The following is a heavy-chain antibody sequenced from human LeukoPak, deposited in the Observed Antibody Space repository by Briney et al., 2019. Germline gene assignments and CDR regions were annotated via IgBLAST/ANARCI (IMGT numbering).Heavy chain of an antibody. CDR1: GFTFSSYA. CDR2: VSGRGGST. J-gene: IGHJ4*02. V-gene: IGHV3-23*01. D-gene: IGHD3-16*02. CDR3: AKDSYDYVWGSYRPLAAYYFAY. Sequence: PGGSLTLSCAASGFTFSSYAVIWVPEAPGEGREGVSAVSGRGGSTYYADSVKGRFTISRDNSKNTLYLQMNSLRAEDTPVYYCAKDSYDYVWGSYRPLAAYYFAYWGQGTLVTVSS.